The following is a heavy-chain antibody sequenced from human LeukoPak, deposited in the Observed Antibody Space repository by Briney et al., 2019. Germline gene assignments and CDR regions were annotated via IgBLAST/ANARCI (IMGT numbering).Heavy chain of an antibody. V-gene: IGHV3-21*01. CDR2: ISSSSSYI. CDR1: GFTFSTYE. Sequence: GGSLRLSCEASGFTFSTYEMNWVRQAPGKGLEWVSSISSSSSYIYYADSVKGRFTISRDNAKNSLYLQMNSLRAEDTAVYYCARTYYYDSSGYYNGYWGQGTLVTVSS. D-gene: IGHD3-22*01. CDR3: ARTYYYDSSGYYNGY. J-gene: IGHJ4*02.